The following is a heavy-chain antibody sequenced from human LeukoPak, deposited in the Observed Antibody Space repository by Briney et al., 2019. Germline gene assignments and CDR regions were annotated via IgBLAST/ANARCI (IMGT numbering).Heavy chain of an antibody. CDR2: INHSGST. CDR1: GGSFSGYY. CDR3: ARGRPYCSSTSCYVDYYYYGMDV. D-gene: IGHD2-2*01. V-gene: IGHV4-34*01. Sequence: SETLSLTCAVYGGSFSGYYWSWIRQPPGKGLEWIGEINHSGSTNYNPSLKSRVTISVDTSKNQFSLKLSSVTAADTAVYYCARGRPYCSSTSCYVDYYYYGMDVWGQGTTVTVSS. J-gene: IGHJ6*02.